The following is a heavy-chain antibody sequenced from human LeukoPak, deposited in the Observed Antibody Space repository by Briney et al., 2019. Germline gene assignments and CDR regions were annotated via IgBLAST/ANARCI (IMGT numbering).Heavy chain of an antibody. V-gene: IGHV4-39*02. CDR1: GGSISSSSYY. J-gene: IGHJ3*01. CDR2: IYYSGST. CDR3: ARLSAAVHLGAFDL. Sequence: PSETLSLTCTVSGGSISSSSYYWGWIRQPPGKGLEWIGSIYYSGSTYYNSSLKSRVTISVDKSKNHFSLRLTSVTAADTAVYYCARLSAAVHLGAFDLWGQGTMVTVSS. D-gene: IGHD3-3*01.